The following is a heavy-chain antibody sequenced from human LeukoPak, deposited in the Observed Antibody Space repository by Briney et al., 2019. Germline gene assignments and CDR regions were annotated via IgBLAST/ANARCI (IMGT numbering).Heavy chain of an antibody. CDR2: ISYDGSNK. V-gene: IGHV3-30*04. D-gene: IGHD6-6*01. Sequence: GGSLRLSCAASGFTFSSYAMHWVRQAPGKGLEWVAVISYDGSNKYYADSVKGRFTISRDNSKSTLYLQMNSLRAEDTAVYYCARDDEQLDYYFDYWGQGTLVTVSS. CDR3: ARDDEQLDYYFDY. J-gene: IGHJ4*02. CDR1: GFTFSSYA.